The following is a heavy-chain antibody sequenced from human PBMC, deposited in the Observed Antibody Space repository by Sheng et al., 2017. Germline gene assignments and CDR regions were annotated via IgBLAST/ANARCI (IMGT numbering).Heavy chain of an antibody. CDR2: ISAYNGNT. J-gene: IGHJ6*02. CDR1: GYTFTSYG. Sequence: QVQLVQSGAEVKKPGASVKVSCKASGYTFTSYGISWVRQAPGQGLEWMGWISAYNGNTNYAQKLQGRVTMTTDTSTSTAYMELRSLRSDDTAVYYCARDRSGWPITKYYYYGMDVWGQGTTVTVSS. V-gene: IGHV1-18*01. D-gene: IGHD6-19*01. CDR3: ARDRSGWPITKYYYYGMDV.